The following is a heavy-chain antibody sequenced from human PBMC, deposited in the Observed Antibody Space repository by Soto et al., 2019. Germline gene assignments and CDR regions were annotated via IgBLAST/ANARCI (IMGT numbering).Heavy chain of an antibody. J-gene: IGHJ6*02. CDR3: ARDSSSSYYYYGMDV. CDR2: INPSGGST. CDR1: GYTFTSYY. D-gene: IGHD6-6*01. Sequence: ASVKVSCKASGYTFTSYYMHWVRQAPGQGLEWMGIINPSGGSTSYAQEFQGRVTMTRDTSTSTVYMELSSLRSEDTAVYYCARDSSSSYYYYGMDVWGQGTTGTSP. V-gene: IGHV1-46*01.